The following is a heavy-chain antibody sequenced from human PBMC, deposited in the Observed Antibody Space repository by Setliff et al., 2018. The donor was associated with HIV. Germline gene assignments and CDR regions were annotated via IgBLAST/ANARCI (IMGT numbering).Heavy chain of an antibody. Sequence: PSETLSLTCTVSGDSINTHYWSWIRQPPGKGLEWIGCISHSGNTNFNPSLNSRVTISLDTSKNQFPLKLSSLTAADTAVYYCARGRTQWPNYNYFDPWGLGTLVTVSS. CDR2: ISHSGNT. V-gene: IGHV4-59*08. D-gene: IGHD6-19*01. CDR1: GDSINTHY. CDR3: ARGRTQWPNYNYFDP. J-gene: IGHJ5*02.